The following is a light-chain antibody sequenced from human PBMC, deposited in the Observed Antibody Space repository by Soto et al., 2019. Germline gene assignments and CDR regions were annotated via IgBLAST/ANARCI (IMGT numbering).Light chain of an antibody. V-gene: IGKV3-11*01. CDR1: QSVSSY. CDR2: DAS. J-gene: IGKJ5*01. CDR3: QQRSNWSPIT. Sequence: EIVLTQSPATLSLSPGEIATLSCRASQSVSSYLAWYQQKPGQAPRLLIYDASNRPTGIPARFSGSASGKDFTLTISSLEPEDFAVHYCQQRSNWSPITFGQGTRLEIK.